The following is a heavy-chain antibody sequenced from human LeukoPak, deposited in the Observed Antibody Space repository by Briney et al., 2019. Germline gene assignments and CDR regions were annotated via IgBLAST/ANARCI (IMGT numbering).Heavy chain of an antibody. CDR1: GFTFSYYA. CDR2: ISYDGTNK. CDR3: ARDSAGYCSGGTCYPFDY. Sequence: PGRSLRLSCAASGFTFSYYAMHWVRQAPGKGLEWVALISYDGTNKYYADSVKGRFTVSRDTSKNTLYLQMSGLRADDTAVYYCARDSAGYCSGGTCYPFDYWGQGTLVTVSS. V-gene: IGHV3-30-3*01. D-gene: IGHD2-15*01. J-gene: IGHJ4*02.